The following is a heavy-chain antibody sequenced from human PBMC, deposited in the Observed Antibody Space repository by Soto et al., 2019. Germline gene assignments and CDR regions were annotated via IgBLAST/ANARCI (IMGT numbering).Heavy chain of an antibody. V-gene: IGHV4-59*08. CDR2: IYYSGST. CDR1: GASISSYY. CDR3: ARHTCGGDCSPDAFDI. J-gene: IGHJ3*02. Sequence: SETLSLTCTVSGASISSYYWIWIRQPPGKGLEWIGYIYYSGSTNYNPSLKSRVTISVDTSKNQFSLKLSSVTAADTAVYYCARHTCGGDCSPDAFDIWGQGTMVT. D-gene: IGHD2-21*01.